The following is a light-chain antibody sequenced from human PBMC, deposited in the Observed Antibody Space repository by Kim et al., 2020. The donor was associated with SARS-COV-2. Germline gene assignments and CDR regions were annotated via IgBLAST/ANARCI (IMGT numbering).Light chain of an antibody. J-gene: IGKJ1*01. CDR3: QQHGSAPWT. CDR1: LRVSITD. CDR2: EAS. V-gene: IGKV3-20*01. Sequence: CPGERATPSCGARLRVSITDLAGYQQKPGQAPRLLIYEASRRATGIADRFSGGGSGTDFTLTIGRLGPEDFAVYHCQQHGSAPWTVGQGTKV.